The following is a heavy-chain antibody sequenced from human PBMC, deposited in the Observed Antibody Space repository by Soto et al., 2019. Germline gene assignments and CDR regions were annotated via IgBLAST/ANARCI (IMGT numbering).Heavy chain of an antibody. CDR1: GGSISSSSYY. J-gene: IGHJ3*02. CDR2: IYYSGST. Sequence: PSETLSLTCTVSGGSISSSSYYWGWIRQPPGKGLEWIGSIYYSGSTYYNPSLKSRVTISVDRSKNQFSLKLSSVTAADTAVYYCARVWGGAFDIWGQGTMVTVS. D-gene: IGHD3-10*01. CDR3: ARVWGGAFDI. V-gene: IGHV4-39*07.